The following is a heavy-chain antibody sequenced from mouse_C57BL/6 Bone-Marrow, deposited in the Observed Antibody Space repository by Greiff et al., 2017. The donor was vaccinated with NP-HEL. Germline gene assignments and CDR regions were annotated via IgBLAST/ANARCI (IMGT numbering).Heavy chain of an antibody. CDR1: GYTFTSYW. CDR2: IHPNSGST. Sequence: VQLQQSGAELVKPGASVTLSCKASGYTFTSYWMHWVKQRPGQGLGWIGMIHPNSGSTNYNAKFKSKATLTVDKSSSTAYMQLSSLTSEDSAVYYCARASKLGLYYYAMGYWGQGTSVTVSS. V-gene: IGHV1-64*01. CDR3: ARASKLGLYYYAMGY. J-gene: IGHJ4*01. D-gene: IGHD4-1*01.